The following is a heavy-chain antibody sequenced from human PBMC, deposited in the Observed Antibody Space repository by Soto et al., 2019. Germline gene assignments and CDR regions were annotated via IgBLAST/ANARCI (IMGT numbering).Heavy chain of an antibody. J-gene: IGHJ3*02. CDR2: ISAYNGNT. CDR1: GYTFTSYG. Sequence: QVQLVQSGAEVKKPGASVKVSCKASGYTFTSYGISWVRQAPGQGLEWMGWISAYNGNTNYAQKLQGRVTMTTDTSTSTAYMGLRSLRSDDTAVYYCARCRSASCYDGDDAFDIWGQGTMVTVSS. CDR3: ARCRSASCYDGDDAFDI. D-gene: IGHD2-2*01. V-gene: IGHV1-18*01.